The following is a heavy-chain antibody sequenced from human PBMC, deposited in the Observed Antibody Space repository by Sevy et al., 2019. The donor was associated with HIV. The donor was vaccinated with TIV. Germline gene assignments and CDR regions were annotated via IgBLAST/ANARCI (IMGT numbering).Heavy chain of an antibody. J-gene: IGHJ5*02. CDR3: ARLTRILTGYQGNWFDP. V-gene: IGHV5-51*01. CDR1: GYSFTSYW. D-gene: IGHD3-9*01. CDR2: MYPGDSDT. Sequence: GESLKISCKGSGYSFTSYWIGWVRQMPGKGLEWMGIMYPGDSDTRYSPSFQGQVTISADKSISTAYLQWSSLKASDTAMYYCARLTRILTGYQGNWFDPWGQGTLVTVSS.